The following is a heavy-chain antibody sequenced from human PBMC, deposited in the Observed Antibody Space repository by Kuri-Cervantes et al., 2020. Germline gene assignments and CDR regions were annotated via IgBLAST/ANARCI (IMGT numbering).Heavy chain of an antibody. CDR1: GYTFTGYY. CDR3: ARGGVYQLLWFDI. Sequence: SVKVSCKASGYTFTGYYMHWVRQAPGQGLEWMGRIIPILGMANYAQKFQGRVTITADKSTSTAYMELSSLRSEDTAVYYCARGGVYQLLWFDIWGQGTMVTVSS. CDR2: IIPILGMA. V-gene: IGHV1-69*04. J-gene: IGHJ3*02. D-gene: IGHD2-2*01.